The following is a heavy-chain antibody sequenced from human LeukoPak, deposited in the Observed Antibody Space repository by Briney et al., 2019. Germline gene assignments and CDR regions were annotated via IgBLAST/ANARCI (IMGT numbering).Heavy chain of an antibody. CDR1: GFMFRSFE. Sequence: GGSLRLSCAASGFMFRSFEMYWVRPAPGKGLGWVAYISSGASTMYYADSVKGRFTISRDDAKNSLFLQMNSLRAEDTAIYYCALLAVASDFDYWGQGTLVTVSS. V-gene: IGHV3-48*03. J-gene: IGHJ4*02. CDR2: ISSGASTM. CDR3: ALLAVASDFDY. D-gene: IGHD6-19*01.